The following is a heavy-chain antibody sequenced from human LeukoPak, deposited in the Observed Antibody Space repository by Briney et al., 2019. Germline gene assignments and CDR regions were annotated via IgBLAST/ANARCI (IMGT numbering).Heavy chain of an antibody. CDR2: ISGGGGST. D-gene: IGHD1-26*01. V-gene: IGHV3-23*01. Sequence: GGSLRLSCAASGLTFSAYGMSWIRQSPEKGLEWVSAISGGGGSTYYADSVKGRFTISRDNSKNTLYLQLNSLRVEDTAVYYCAKNRGAGSHYYYHMNVWGKGTTVTVSS. CDR3: AKNRGAGSHYYYHMNV. CDR1: GLTFSAYG. J-gene: IGHJ6*03.